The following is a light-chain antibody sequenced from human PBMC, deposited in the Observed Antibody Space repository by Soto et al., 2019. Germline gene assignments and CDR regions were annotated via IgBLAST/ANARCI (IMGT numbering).Light chain of an antibody. CDR3: LVGTHGVT. CDR1: QSLVHSDGRTY. Sequence: LMTQSPLSLPVTLGQPASISCRSSQSLVHSDGRTYLSWFQQRPGQSPRRLIYKVSNRDSGVPDRFSGGESGTDFTLRISRVEAEDVVVYYCLVGTHGVTFGQGTRLEIK. V-gene: IGKV2-30*02. CDR2: KVS. J-gene: IGKJ5*01.